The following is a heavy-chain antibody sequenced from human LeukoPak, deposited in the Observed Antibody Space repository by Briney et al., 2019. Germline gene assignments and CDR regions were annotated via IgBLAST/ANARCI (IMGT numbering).Heavy chain of an antibody. Sequence: ASVKVSCKASGYTFTSYGISWVRQAPGQGLEWMGWITDYSGNTNYAQKFQGRVTMTTDTSTSTAYMELRSLRSDDTAVYYCARGDYSNAPDQHYYMDVWGKGTTVTVSS. D-gene: IGHD4-11*01. V-gene: IGHV1-18*01. CDR2: ITDYSGNT. J-gene: IGHJ6*03. CDR1: GYTFTSYG. CDR3: ARGDYSNAPDQHYYMDV.